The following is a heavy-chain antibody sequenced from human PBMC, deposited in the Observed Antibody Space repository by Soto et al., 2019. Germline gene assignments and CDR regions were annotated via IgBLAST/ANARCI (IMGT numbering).Heavy chain of an antibody. D-gene: IGHD3-10*01. Sequence: QVQLQESGPGRVKPSETLSLTCTVSGGSVSGGSYYWNWIRQPPGKGLEWIGYIYFSGSTNYNPSMKSRVTRSLDTSKNQFSLKLRSVTAADTAVYFGTKDVGFGEDDVWGQGTTFTVS. CDR3: TKDVGFGEDDV. CDR1: GGSVSGGSYY. CDR2: IYFSGST. J-gene: IGHJ6*01. V-gene: IGHV4-61*01.